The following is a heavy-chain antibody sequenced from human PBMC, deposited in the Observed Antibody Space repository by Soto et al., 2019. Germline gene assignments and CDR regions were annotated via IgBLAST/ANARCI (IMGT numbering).Heavy chain of an antibody. CDR2: MNPNSGNT. V-gene: IGHV1-8*01. CDR1: GYTFTSYD. J-gene: IGHJ4*02. CDR3: ARAAEITRGYYDSSGYPFDY. D-gene: IGHD3-22*01. Sequence: VSVKVSCKASGYTFTSYDINWVRQATGQGLEWMGWMNPNSGNTGYAQKFQGRVTMTRNTSISTAYMELSSLRSEDTAVYYCARAAEITRGYYDSSGYPFDYWGQGTLVTVSS.